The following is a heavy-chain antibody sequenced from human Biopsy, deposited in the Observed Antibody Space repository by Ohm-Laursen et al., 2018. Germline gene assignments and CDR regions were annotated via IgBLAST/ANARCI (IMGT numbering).Heavy chain of an antibody. Sequence: SLRLSCTASGFGFYAMHWVRQPPGKGLEWLAVTSFDGSNKFYAESVRGRFTISRDRSRDTLYLQMNRLTNEDTALYYCAKDGGQWLGGAFDIWGHGTMVIVAS. CDR2: TSFDGSNK. V-gene: IGHV3-30*18. J-gene: IGHJ3*02. D-gene: IGHD6-19*01. CDR3: AKDGGQWLGGAFDI. CDR1: GFGFYA.